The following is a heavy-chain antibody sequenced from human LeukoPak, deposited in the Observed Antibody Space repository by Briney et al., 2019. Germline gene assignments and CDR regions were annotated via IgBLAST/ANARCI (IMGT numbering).Heavy chain of an antibody. CDR1: GFTFDDYA. CDR2: ISWNSGSI. J-gene: IGHJ4*02. D-gene: IGHD3-10*01. CDR3: AKAYGSAAQYYFDY. Sequence: GRSLRLSCAASGFTFDDYAMHWARQAPGKGLQWVSGISWNSGSIGYADSVKGRFTISRDNAKNSLYLQMNSLRAEDMALYYCAKAYGSAAQYYFDYWGQGTLVTVSS. V-gene: IGHV3-9*03.